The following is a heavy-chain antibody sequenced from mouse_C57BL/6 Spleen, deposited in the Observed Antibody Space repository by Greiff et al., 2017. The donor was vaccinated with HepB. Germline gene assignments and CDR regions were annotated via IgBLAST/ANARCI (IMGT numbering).Heavy chain of an antibody. CDR1: GYTFTSYG. J-gene: IGHJ1*03. CDR3: ARYSSKGGYFDV. D-gene: IGHD1-1*01. Sequence: QVQLQQSGAELARPGASVKLSCKASGYTFTSYGISWVKQRTGQGLEWIGEIYPRSGNTYYNEKFKGKATLTADKSSSTAYMELRSLTSEDSAVYFCARYSSKGGYFDVWGTGTTVTVSS. V-gene: IGHV1-81*01. CDR2: IYPRSGNT.